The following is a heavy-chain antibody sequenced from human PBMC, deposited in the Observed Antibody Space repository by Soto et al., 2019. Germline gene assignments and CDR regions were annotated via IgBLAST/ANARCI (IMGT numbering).Heavy chain of an antibody. V-gene: IGHV1-18*01. D-gene: IGHD6-6*01. CDR1: GYTFTSYG. J-gene: IGHJ4*02. CDR3: ARSGSSSEKFDY. CDR2: ISAYNGNT. Sequence: ASVRVSCKASGYTFTSYGISWLRQAPGQGLEWMGWISAYNGNTNYAQKLQGRVTITADESTSTAYMELSSLRSEDTAVYYCARSGSSSEKFDYWGQGTLVTVSS.